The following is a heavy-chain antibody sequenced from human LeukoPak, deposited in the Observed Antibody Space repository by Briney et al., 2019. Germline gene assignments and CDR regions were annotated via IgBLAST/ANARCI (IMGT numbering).Heavy chain of an antibody. CDR3: AKDIGYSYAFDY. V-gene: IGHV3-48*03. CDR2: ISSSGNAI. CDR1: GFPFSSYE. Sequence: PGGSLRLSCAASGFPFSSYEMNWVRQAPGKGLEWVSYISSSGNAIYYADSVKGRFTISRDNSKNSLYLQMNSLRTEDTALYYCAKDIGYSYAFDYWGQGTLVTVSS. D-gene: IGHD5-18*01. J-gene: IGHJ4*02.